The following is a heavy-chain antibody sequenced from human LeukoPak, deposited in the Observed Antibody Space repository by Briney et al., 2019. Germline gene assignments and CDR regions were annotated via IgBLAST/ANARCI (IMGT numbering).Heavy chain of an antibody. CDR1: GYTFTGYY. V-gene: IGHV1-46*01. J-gene: IGHJ3*02. CDR3: AREEAVGAKFRHAFDI. CDR2: INPSGGST. Sequence: ASVKVSCKASGYTFTGYYMHWVRRAPGQGLEWMGIINPSGGSTSYAQKFQGRVTMTRDTSTSTVYMELSSLRSEDTAVFYCAREEAVGAKFRHAFDIWGQGTMVTVSS. D-gene: IGHD1-26*01.